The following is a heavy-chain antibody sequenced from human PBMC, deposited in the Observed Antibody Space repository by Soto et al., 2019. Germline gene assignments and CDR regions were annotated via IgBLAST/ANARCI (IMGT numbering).Heavy chain of an antibody. J-gene: IGHJ4*02. CDR3: ARSDTAMVYGYFDY. CDR1: GGTFSSYA. Sequence: SVKVSCKASGGTFSSYAISWVRQAPGQGLEWMGGIIPIFGTANYAQKFQGRVTITADESTSTAYMELSSLRSEDTAVYYCARSDTAMVYGYFDYWGQGTLGSVS. V-gene: IGHV1-69*13. CDR2: IIPIFGTA. D-gene: IGHD5-18*01.